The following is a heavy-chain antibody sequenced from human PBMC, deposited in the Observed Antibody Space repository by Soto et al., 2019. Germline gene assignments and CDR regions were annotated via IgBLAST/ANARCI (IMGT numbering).Heavy chain of an antibody. D-gene: IGHD2-2*01. CDR3: ARRPDATIKDISYYYALDV. V-gene: IGHV3-48*02. CDR1: GFTISPYN. J-gene: IGHJ6*02. CDR2: ISSSSNTL. Sequence: LRLSCAASGFTISPYNMIWVRQAPGKGLQWVSYISSSSNTLYYGDSVRGRFTISRDNAKNSLYLQMNSLRDEDTAVYYCARRPDATIKDISYYYALDVWGQGTTVTVSS.